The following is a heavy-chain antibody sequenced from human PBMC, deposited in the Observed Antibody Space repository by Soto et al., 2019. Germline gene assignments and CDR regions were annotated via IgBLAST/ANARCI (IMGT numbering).Heavy chain of an antibody. CDR1: GFTFSSYG. V-gene: IGHV3-30*18. CDR2: ISYDGSNK. CDR3: AKDHAAAGTRYGMDV. Sequence: QVQLVESGGGVVQPGRSLRLSCAASGFTFSSYGMHWVRQAPGKGLEWVAVISYDGSNKYYADSVKGRFTISRDNSKNTLYLQMNSLRAEDTAVYYCAKDHAAAGTRYGMDVWGQGTTVTVSS. J-gene: IGHJ6*02. D-gene: IGHD6-13*01.